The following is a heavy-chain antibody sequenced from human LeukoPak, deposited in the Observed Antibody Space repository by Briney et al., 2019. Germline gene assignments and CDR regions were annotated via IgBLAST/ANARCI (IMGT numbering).Heavy chain of an antibody. CDR2: ISVYNGNT. CDR3: ARVYQEYFDY. V-gene: IGHV1-18*01. J-gene: IGHJ4*02. D-gene: IGHD3-16*02. CDR1: GYIFTTYG. Sequence: ASVKVSCKASGYIFTTYGISWVRQAPGQGLEWMGWISVYNGNTNYAQKFQDRVTMTTDTSTSSALMELRSLKSDDTAEYYCARVYQEYFDYWGPGTLVPVSS.